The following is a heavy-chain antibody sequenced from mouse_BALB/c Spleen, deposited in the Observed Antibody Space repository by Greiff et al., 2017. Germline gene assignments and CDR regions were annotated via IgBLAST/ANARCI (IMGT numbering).Heavy chain of an antibody. CDR1: GYSITSDYA. V-gene: IGHV3-2*02. J-gene: IGHJ2*01. Sequence: EVKLMESGPGLVKPSQSLSLTCTVTGYSITSDYAWNWIRQFPGNKLEWMGYISYSGSTSYNPSLKSRISITRDTSKNQFFLQLNSVTTEDTATYYCASGNYYYFDYWGQGTTLTVSS. CDR2: ISYSGST. CDR3: ASGNYYYFDY. D-gene: IGHD2-1*01.